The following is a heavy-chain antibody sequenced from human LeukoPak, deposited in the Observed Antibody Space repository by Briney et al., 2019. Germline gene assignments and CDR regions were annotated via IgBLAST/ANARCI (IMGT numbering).Heavy chain of an antibody. D-gene: IGHD2-2*01. CDR2: IYYSGSA. V-gene: IGHV4-30-4*08. CDR1: GASIRNDNYF. Sequence: SQTLSLTCTVSGASIRNDNYFWSWVRQPPGEGLEWIGYIYYSGSAHYNPSLKSRVTISVDTSKNQFSLRLSSVTAADTAAYYCAREVISPADSDGFDLWGQGTMVTVSS. CDR3: AREVISPADSDGFDL. J-gene: IGHJ3*01.